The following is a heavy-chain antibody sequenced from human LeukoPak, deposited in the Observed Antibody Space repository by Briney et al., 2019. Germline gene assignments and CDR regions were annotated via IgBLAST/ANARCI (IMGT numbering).Heavy chain of an antibody. Sequence: SETLSLTCAVSGGSFSDYDWSWIRQPPGKGLEWIGEINHSGSTNYNPSLKSRVTISVDTSKNQFSLKLSSVTAADTAVYYCARVNDGDRYYYYYYMDVWGKGTTVTVSS. CDR1: GGSFSDYD. CDR3: ARVNDGDRYYYYYYMDV. V-gene: IGHV4-34*01. D-gene: IGHD4-17*01. CDR2: INHSGST. J-gene: IGHJ6*03.